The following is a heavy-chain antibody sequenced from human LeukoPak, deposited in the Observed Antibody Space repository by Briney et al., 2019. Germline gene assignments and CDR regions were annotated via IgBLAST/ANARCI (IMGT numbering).Heavy chain of an antibody. J-gene: IGHJ4*02. Sequence: SETLSLACSVSGGSINFYYWNWIRQPAGKGLEWVGRIYSSGSTNYNPSLKGRVTMSVDTSKNQFSLNLSSVTAADTAVYYCTRGEHDCDCWGQGALVIVSS. V-gene: IGHV4-4*07. CDR2: IYSSGST. CDR3: TRGEHDCDC. CDR1: GGSINFYY.